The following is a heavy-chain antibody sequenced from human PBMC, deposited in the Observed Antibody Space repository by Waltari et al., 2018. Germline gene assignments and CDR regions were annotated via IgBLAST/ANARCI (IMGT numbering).Heavy chain of an antibody. J-gene: IGHJ6*02. CDR1: GYTFTSYG. Sequence: QIQLVQSGAEVKRPGASVKVSCKASGYTFTSYGISWVRQAPGQGLEWMGWISTYNGNTHHAQNLQGRVTRTTDTSTSTAYMELRSLTSDDTAVYYCAREAYDFLAGSGYYGLDVWGQGTTVTVSS. D-gene: IGHD3-9*01. V-gene: IGHV1-18*04. CDR3: AREAYDFLAGSGYYGLDV. CDR2: ISTYNGNT.